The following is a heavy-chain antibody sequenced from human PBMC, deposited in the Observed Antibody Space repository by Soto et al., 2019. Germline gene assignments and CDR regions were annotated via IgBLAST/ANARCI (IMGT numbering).Heavy chain of an antibody. CDR3: ARDVDSTILKPNDAFGI. Sequence: LSLTCTVSGDSIFGGDYYWSWIRQAPGKGLQWVGSIYYSGRTYYNPSLESRIAMTVDTSQNQFSLKLSSVTAADSAVYFCARDVDSTILKPNDAFGIWGQGSMVTVSS. CDR2: IYYSGRT. CDR1: GDSIFGGDYY. V-gene: IGHV4-30-4*01. J-gene: IGHJ3*02. D-gene: IGHD5-18*01.